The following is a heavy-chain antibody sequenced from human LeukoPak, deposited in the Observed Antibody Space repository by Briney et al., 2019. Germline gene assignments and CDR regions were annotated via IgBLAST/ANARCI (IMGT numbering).Heavy chain of an antibody. J-gene: IGHJ6*02. Sequence: ASVKVSCKASGYTFTSYGISWVRQAPGQGLEWMGWINTNTGNPTYAQGFTGRFVFSLDTSVSTAYLQISSLKAEDTAVYYCARHYREYYYYGMDVWGQGTTVTISS. CDR1: GYTFTSYG. CDR3: ARHYREYYYYGMDV. V-gene: IGHV7-4-1*02. D-gene: IGHD4-11*01. CDR2: INTNTGNP.